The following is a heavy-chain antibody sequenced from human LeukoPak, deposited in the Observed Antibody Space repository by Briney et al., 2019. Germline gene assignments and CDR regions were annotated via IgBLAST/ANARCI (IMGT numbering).Heavy chain of an antibody. CDR1: GGSISSSSYY. J-gene: IGHJ4*02. Sequence: SETLSLTCTVSGGSISSSSYYWGWIRQPPGKGLEWIGYIYYSGSTNYNPSLKSRVTISVDTSKNQFSLKLSSVTAADTAVYYCAREGSSGWSSFDYWGQGTLVTVSS. D-gene: IGHD6-19*01. CDR3: AREGSSGWSSFDY. CDR2: IYYSGST. V-gene: IGHV4-61*01.